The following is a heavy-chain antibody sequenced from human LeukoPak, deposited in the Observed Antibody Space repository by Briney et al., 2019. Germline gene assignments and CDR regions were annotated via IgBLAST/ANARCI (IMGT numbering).Heavy chain of an antibody. J-gene: IGHJ6*02. D-gene: IGHD2-15*01. V-gene: IGHV4-34*01. CDR3: ARVPYCSGGSCYSGYYYYGMDV. CDR1: GGSFSGYY. Sequence: SETLSLTCAVYGGSFSGYYWSWIRQPPGKGLEWIGEINHSGSTNYNPSLKSRVTISVDTSKNQFSLKLSSVTAADTAVYYRARVPYCSGGSCYSGYYYYGMDVWGQGTTVTVSS. CDR2: INHSGST.